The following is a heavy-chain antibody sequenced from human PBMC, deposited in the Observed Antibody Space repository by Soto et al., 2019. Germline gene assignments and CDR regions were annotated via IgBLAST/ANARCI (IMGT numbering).Heavy chain of an antibody. CDR1: GGSISSGGYY. J-gene: IGHJ4*02. CDR2: IYYSGST. Sequence: SETLSLTCTVSGGSISSGGYYWSWIRQHPGKGLEWIGYIYYSGSTYYNPSLKSRVTISVDTSKNQFSLKLSSVTAADTAVYYGARGRSEVFVVVVAAPMPVADAQKDYWGQGTLVTVSS. D-gene: IGHD2-15*01. CDR3: ARGRSEVFVVVVAAPMPVADAQKDY. V-gene: IGHV4-31*03.